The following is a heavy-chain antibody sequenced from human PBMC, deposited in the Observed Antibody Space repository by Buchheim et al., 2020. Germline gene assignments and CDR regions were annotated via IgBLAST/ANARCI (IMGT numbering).Heavy chain of an antibody. CDR1: GYTFTGYY. V-gene: IGHV1-2*04. J-gene: IGHJ4*02. Sequence: QVQLVQSGAEVKKPGASVKVSCKASGYTFTGYYMHWVRQAPGQGLEWMGWINPNSGGTNYAQKFQGWVTMTRDTSISKAYMELSRLRSDDTAVYYCARGPPPDPIQLWLSDYFDYWGQGTL. D-gene: IGHD5-18*01. CDR2: INPNSGGT. CDR3: ARGPPPDPIQLWLSDYFDY.